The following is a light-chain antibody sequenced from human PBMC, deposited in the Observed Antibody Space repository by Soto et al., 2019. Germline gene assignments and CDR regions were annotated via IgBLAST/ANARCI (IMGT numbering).Light chain of an antibody. CDR1: SSDVHKYNY. Sequence: QSALTQPRSVSGSPGQSVTISCTGTSSDVHKYNYVSWYQQHPGKAPKLLIYGVSERPSGVPHRFSGSKSGSTASLTISGLQAEDEADYYCCSYAYYYTYVVGTGTKLTVL. V-gene: IGLV2-11*01. CDR2: GVS. J-gene: IGLJ1*01. CDR3: CSYAYYYTYV.